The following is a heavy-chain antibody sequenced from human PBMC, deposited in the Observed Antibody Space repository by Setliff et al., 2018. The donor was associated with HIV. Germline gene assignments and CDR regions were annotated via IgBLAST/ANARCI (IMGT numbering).Heavy chain of an antibody. V-gene: IGHV4-61*09. CDR3: ARAPGAYYYGSSGYPIGRRWDY. CDR1: GGSISSGSYY. Sequence: SETLSLTCTVSGGSISSGSYYWSWMRQPAGKGLEWIGHIYTSGSTNYNPSLKSRVTISVDTSKNRFSLKLSSVTAADTAVYYCARAPGAYYYGSSGYPIGRRWDYGGQGTLVTVSS. D-gene: IGHD3-22*01. J-gene: IGHJ4*02. CDR2: IYTSGST.